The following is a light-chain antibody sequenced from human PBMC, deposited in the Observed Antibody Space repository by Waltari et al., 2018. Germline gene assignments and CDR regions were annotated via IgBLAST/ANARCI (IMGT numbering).Light chain of an antibody. CDR1: SAVGHYQL. J-gene: IGLJ2*01. V-gene: IGLV2-23*01. CDR3: CTFTSSGTWV. Sequence: QSALTQPASVSGSPGPSITISCPSAVGHYQLFSWYQQRPGTAPKLKIYGATKRPSGVSDRFSGSKSVNTASLTISGLQAEDEADYYCCTFTSSGTWVFGGGTKLTVL. CDR2: GAT.